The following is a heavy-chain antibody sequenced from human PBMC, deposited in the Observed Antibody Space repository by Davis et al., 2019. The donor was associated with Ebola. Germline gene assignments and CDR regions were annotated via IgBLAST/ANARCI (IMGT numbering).Heavy chain of an antibody. J-gene: IGHJ4*02. Sequence: SETLSLTCTVSGGSISSYYWSWIRQPAGKGLEWIGRIYTSGSTNYNPSLKSRVTISVDTSKNQFSLNVNSVTAADTAMYYCARTPQYTSYGSYFDYWGQGALVTVSS. D-gene: IGHD1-26*01. CDR2: IYTSGST. CDR3: ARTPQYTSYGSYFDY. CDR1: GGSISSYY. V-gene: IGHV4-4*07.